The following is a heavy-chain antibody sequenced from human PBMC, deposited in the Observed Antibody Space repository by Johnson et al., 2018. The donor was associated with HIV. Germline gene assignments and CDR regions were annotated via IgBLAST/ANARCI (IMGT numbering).Heavy chain of an antibody. V-gene: IGHV3-20*04. Sequence: VQLVESGGGVARPGGSLRLSCAASGFTFDDCDMNWVRQAPGKGLEWVSGINWNGDNTGYGDSVKVRFTIFRDNAKNSLYLQMNRLRAEDTALYYCARGGMRGELGAFDIWGQGTMVTVSS. CDR1: GFTFDDCD. J-gene: IGHJ3*02. CDR2: INWNGDNT. D-gene: IGHD1-26*01. CDR3: ARGGMRGELGAFDI.